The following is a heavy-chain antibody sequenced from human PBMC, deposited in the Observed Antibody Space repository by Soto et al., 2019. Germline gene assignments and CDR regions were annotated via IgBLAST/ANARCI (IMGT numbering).Heavy chain of an antibody. D-gene: IGHD6-6*01. V-gene: IGHV3-48*02. CDR3: ARDPSAFEQLSHLYAFDI. CDR1: GFTFSSYS. J-gene: IGHJ3*02. Sequence: EVQLVESGGGLVQPGGSLRLSCAASGFTFSSYSMNWVRQAPGKGLEWVSYISSSSSTIYYADSVKGRFTISRDNAKNSLYLQMNSLRDEDTAVYYCARDPSAFEQLSHLYAFDIWGQGTMVTVSS. CDR2: ISSSSSTI.